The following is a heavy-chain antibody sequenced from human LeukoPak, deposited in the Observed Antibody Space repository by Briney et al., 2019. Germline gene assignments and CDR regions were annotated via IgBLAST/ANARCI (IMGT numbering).Heavy chain of an antibody. CDR2: ISSSSSYI. Sequence: GGSLRLSCAASGFTFSSYSMNWVRQAPGKGLEWVSSISSSSSYIYYADSVKGRFTISRDNAKNSLYLQMNSLRAEDTAVYYCATDVVPAAKANYYYGMDVWGQGTTVTVSS. V-gene: IGHV3-21*01. CDR3: ATDVVPAAKANYYYGMDV. J-gene: IGHJ6*02. D-gene: IGHD2-2*01. CDR1: GFTFSSYS.